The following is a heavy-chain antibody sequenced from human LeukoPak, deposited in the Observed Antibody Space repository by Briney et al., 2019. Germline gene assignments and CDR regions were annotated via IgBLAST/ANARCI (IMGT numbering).Heavy chain of an antibody. CDR1: GFTFSSYG. D-gene: IGHD2-21*02. J-gene: IGHJ3*02. Sequence: GGSLRLSCAASGFTFSSYGMPWVRQAPGKGLEWVAVISYDGSNKYYADSVKGRFTISRDNSKNTLYLQMNSLRAEDTAVYYCANIVVVTAKRHDAFDIWGQGTMVTVSS. CDR2: ISYDGSNK. CDR3: ANIVVVTAKRHDAFDI. V-gene: IGHV3-30*18.